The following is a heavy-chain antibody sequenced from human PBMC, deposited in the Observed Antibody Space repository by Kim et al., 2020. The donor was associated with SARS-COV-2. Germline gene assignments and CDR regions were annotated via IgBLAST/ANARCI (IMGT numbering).Heavy chain of an antibody. D-gene: IGHD4-17*01. CDR3: AGENHNGDGDPAFEY. V-gene: IGHV1-18*01. Sequence: ASVKVSCKASGYTFSNYGFSWVRQAPGQGLEWVGWISGYNGNINYAQKFQGRVTMTTDTSTSTTYMELRILSSDDTAVYYCAGENHNGDGDPAFEYWGQGTLVTVSS. J-gene: IGHJ4*02. CDR1: GYTFSNYG. CDR2: ISGYNGNI.